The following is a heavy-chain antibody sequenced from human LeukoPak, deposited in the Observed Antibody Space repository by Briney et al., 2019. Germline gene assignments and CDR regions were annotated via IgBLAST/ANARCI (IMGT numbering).Heavy chain of an antibody. D-gene: IGHD2-15*01. V-gene: IGHV4-39*07. CDR2: VYYSGST. CDR3: AREVVVVAASLYYFDY. CDR1: GGSISSYNYY. J-gene: IGHJ4*02. Sequence: SETLSPTCTVSGGSISSYNYYWGWIRQPPGKGLEWIGTVYYSGSTYYNPSLKSRVTISVDKSKNHFSLKLSSVTAADTAMYYCAREVVVVAASLYYFDYWGQGTLVTVSS.